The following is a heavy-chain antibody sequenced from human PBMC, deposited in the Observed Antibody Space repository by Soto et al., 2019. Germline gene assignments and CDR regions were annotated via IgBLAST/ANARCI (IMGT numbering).Heavy chain of an antibody. V-gene: IGHV1-18*04. CDR1: GYTFTSYG. CDR2: ISGYNGNT. Sequence: QVQLVQSGAEVKKPAASVKVSCKASGYTFTSYGVSWVRQAPGQGLEWMGWISGYNGNTNYAQKLQGRVTMTTDTSTSPAYMELRSLRSDDTAVYYCARAGQYYYGSGSPYYYGMDVGGQGITVTVSS. D-gene: IGHD3-10*01. J-gene: IGHJ6*02. CDR3: ARAGQYYYGSGSPYYYGMDV.